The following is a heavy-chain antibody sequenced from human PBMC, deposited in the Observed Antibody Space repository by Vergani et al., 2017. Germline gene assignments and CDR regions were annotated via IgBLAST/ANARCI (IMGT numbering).Heavy chain of an antibody. D-gene: IGHD3-3*01. V-gene: IGHV4-34*01. J-gene: IGHJ2*01. CDR2: INHSGST. CDR1: GGSFSGYY. CDR3: ARAYDCWSGYYRYWYFDL. Sequence: QVQLQQWGAGLLKPSETLSLTCAVYGGSFSGYYWSWIRQPPGKGLEWIGEINHSGSTNYNPSLKSRVTISVDTSKNQFSLKLSSVTAADTAVYYCARAYDCWSGYYRYWYFDLWGRGTLVTVSS.